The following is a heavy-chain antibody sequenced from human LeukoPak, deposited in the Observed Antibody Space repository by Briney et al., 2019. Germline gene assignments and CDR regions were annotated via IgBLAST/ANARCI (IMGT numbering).Heavy chain of an antibody. D-gene: IGHD3-16*02. V-gene: IGHV4-59*08. CDR2: IYYSGST. CDR1: GGSISSYY. Sequence: PSEALSLTCTVSGGSISSYYWSWIRQPPGKGLEWIGYIYYSGSTNYNPSLKSRVTISVDTSKNQFSLKLSSVTAADTAVYYCACITFGGVFVDYGGQGTLVTVSS. J-gene: IGHJ4*02. CDR3: ACITFGGVFVDY.